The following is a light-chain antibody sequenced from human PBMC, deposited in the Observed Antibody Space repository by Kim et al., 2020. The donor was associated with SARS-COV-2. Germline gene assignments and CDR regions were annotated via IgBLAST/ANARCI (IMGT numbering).Light chain of an antibody. J-gene: IGKJ4*01. CDR3: QQSSTTPLLT. V-gene: IGKV1-39*01. CDR1: QSIRSY. CDR2: AAS. Sequence: DIQMTQSPSSLSASVGDRVTITCRASQSIRSYLNWYQQQPGKAPKLLIYAASTLQSGVPSRFSGSGSGTDFTLTISSLQPEDFATYYCQQSSTTPLLTFGGGTKVDI.